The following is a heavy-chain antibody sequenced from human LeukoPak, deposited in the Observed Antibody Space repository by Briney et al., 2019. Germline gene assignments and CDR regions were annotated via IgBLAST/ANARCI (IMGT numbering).Heavy chain of an antibody. J-gene: IGHJ4*02. CDR2: ISSSSSYI. CDR1: GFTFSSYS. V-gene: IGHV3-21*01. CDR3: ARDRLNRADCGTDCYSAVFDY. D-gene: IGHD2-21*02. Sequence: GGSLRLSCEASGFTFSSYSMNWVRQAPGKGLEWVSSISSSSSYIYYADSVKGRFTISRDNSKNTLYLQMNNLGVEDTAVYYCARDRLNRADCGTDCYSAVFDYWGQGALVTVSS.